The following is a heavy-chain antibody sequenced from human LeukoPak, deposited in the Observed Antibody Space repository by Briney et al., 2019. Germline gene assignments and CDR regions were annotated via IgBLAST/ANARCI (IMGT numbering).Heavy chain of an antibody. CDR1: GFTFDDYA. Sequence: GGSLRLSCAASGFTFDDYAMHWVRQAPGKGLEWVSGISWNSGSIGYADSVKGRFTISRDNAKNSLYLQMNSLRAEDTAVYYCARVAVWPGGEYDYWGQGTLVTVSS. CDR2: ISWNSGSI. D-gene: IGHD4-23*01. J-gene: IGHJ4*02. CDR3: ARVAVWPGGEYDY. V-gene: IGHV3-9*01.